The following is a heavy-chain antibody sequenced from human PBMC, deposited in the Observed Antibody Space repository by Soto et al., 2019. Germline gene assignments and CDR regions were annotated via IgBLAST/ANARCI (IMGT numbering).Heavy chain of an antibody. Sequence: EVQLVESGGGLVQPGGSLRLSCVASGFTFSIYEMDWVRQAPGKGLQWLAYFSGSGHSIYYADSVKGRFTVSRDNAHNSLYLHMNDLRVEDTAVYYCEREAVTAPPYYGMDVWGQGTTVTVSS. CDR1: GFTFSIYE. V-gene: IGHV3-48*03. CDR3: EREAVTAPPYYGMDV. J-gene: IGHJ6*02. D-gene: IGHD2-2*01. CDR2: FSGSGHSI.